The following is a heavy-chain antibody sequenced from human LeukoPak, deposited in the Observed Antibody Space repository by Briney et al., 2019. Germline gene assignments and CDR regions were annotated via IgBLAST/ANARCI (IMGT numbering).Heavy chain of an antibody. V-gene: IGHV3-43*02. CDR3: AKDRGYCSGGSCYYDYYGMDV. CDR2: ISGNGGST. J-gene: IGHJ6*02. CDR1: GXMFDDYA. Sequence: GGSLRLSCAASGXMFDDYAMHWVRQAPGKGLEWVSLISGNGGSTYYADSVKGRFTISRDNSKNSLYLQMNSLRTEDTALYYCAKDRGYCSGGSCYYDYYGMDVWGQGTTVTVSS. D-gene: IGHD2-15*01.